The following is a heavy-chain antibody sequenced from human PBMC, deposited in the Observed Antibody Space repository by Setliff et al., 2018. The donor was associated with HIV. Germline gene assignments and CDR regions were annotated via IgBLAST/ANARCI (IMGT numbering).Heavy chain of an antibody. Sequence: PGGSLRLSCAASGFIFSNYAMHWVRQAPGKGLEWVAVISYDGYNTYYADSVKGRFTISRDNSKNTMYLQMNSLRDEDTAVYFCAKDIQCSGGSCKHFDFWGQGTRVTVSS. V-gene: IGHV3-30*07. D-gene: IGHD2-15*01. J-gene: IGHJ4*02. CDR2: ISYDGYNT. CDR3: AKDIQCSGGSCKHFDF. CDR1: GFIFSNYA.